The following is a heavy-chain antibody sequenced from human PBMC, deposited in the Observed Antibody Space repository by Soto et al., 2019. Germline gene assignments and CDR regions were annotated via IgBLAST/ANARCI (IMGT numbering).Heavy chain of an antibody. CDR1: GGTFSSYA. D-gene: IGHD1-7*01. CDR3: AREKGQGNWNYVRWFDP. Sequence: SVKVSCKASGGTFSSYAISWVRQAPGQGLEWMGGIIPIFGTANYAQKFQGRVTITADKSTSTAYMELSSLRSEDTAVYYCAREKGQGNWNYVRWFDPWGQGTLVTVST. V-gene: IGHV1-69*06. J-gene: IGHJ5*02. CDR2: IIPIFGTA.